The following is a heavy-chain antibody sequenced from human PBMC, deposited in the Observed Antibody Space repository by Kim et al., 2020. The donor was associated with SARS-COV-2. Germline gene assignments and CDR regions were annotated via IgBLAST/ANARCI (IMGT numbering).Heavy chain of an antibody. D-gene: IGHD1-26*01. J-gene: IGHJ4*02. Sequence: SDTNYSPSFQGHVTISADKSISTAYLQWSSLKASDTAMYYCARHVGDFDYWGQGTLVTVSS. V-gene: IGHV5-10-1*01. CDR3: ARHVGDFDY. CDR2: SDT.